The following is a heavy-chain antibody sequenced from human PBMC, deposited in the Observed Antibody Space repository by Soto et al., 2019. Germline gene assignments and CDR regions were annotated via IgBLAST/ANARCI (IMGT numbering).Heavy chain of an antibody. CDR1: GFTFSSYA. J-gene: IGHJ4*02. D-gene: IGHD5-12*01. Sequence: GGSLRLSCAASGFTFSSYAMHWVRQAPGKGLEWVAVISYDGSNKYYADSVKGRFTISRDISKNTLYLQMNSLRAEDTAVYYCARARGLLLDYWGQGTLVTVSS. CDR2: ISYDGSNK. CDR3: ARARGLLLDY. V-gene: IGHV3-30-3*01.